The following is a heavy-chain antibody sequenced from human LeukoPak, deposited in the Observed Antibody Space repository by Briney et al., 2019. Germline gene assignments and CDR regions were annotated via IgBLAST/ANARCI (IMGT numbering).Heavy chain of an antibody. CDR3: AKQSGGVGSSGYIRDAFDI. V-gene: IGHV3-30*18. CDR2: ISYDGSNK. CDR1: GXTFSSYG. J-gene: IGHJ3*02. D-gene: IGHD3-22*01. Sequence: PGRSLRLSWAASGXTFSSYGVHWVRQAPGKGLEWVAVISYDGSNKYYADSVKGRFTISRDNSKNTLYLQMNSLRAEDTAVYYCAKQSGGVGSSGYIRDAFDIWGQGTVVTVSS.